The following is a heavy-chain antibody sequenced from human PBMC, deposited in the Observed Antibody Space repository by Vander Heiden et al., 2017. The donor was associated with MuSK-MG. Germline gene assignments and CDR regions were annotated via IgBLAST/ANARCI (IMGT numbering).Heavy chain of an antibody. V-gene: IGHV3-73*02. CDR1: GFIFRDSA. Sequence: EVRLVASGGGLVQPGGSLKLSCAGSGFIFRDSAIHWLRQGSGRGLEWIGRIKSTPNGRATAYSVSVKGRFTISRDDSKNTAFLQMNSLETEDTAIYYCTRHEGSSYDPRFYYFMDVWGKGTTVTVSS. CDR2: IKSTPNGRAT. CDR3: TRHEGSSYDPRFYYFMDV. J-gene: IGHJ6*03. D-gene: IGHD3-16*01.